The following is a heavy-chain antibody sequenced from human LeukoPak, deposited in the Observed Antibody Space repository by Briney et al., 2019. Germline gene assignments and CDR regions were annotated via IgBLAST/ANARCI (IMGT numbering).Heavy chain of an antibody. Sequence: LAGGSLRLSCAASGFTFSSYWMSWVRQAPGKGLEWVANIKQDGSEKYYVDSVKGRFTISRDNAKNSLYLQMNSLRAEDTAVYYCARDKPYGGNLYFDYWGQGTLVTVSS. CDR2: IKQDGSEK. CDR3: ARDKPYGGNLYFDY. CDR1: GFTFSSYW. V-gene: IGHV3-7*03. D-gene: IGHD4-23*01. J-gene: IGHJ4*02.